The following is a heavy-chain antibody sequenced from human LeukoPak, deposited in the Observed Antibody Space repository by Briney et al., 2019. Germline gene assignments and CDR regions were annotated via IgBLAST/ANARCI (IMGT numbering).Heavy chain of an antibody. CDR3: ARVSDTWVRAYYYDSSGGDFDY. J-gene: IGHJ4*02. CDR1: GYTFTGYY. D-gene: IGHD3-22*01. CDR2: INPNSGGT. V-gene: IGHV1-2*02. Sequence: GASVKVSCKASGYTFTGYYMHWVRQAPGQGLEWMGWINPNSGGTNYAQKFQGRVTMTRDTSISTAYMELSRLRSDDTAVYYCARVSDTWVRAYYYDSSGGDFDYWGQGTLVTVSS.